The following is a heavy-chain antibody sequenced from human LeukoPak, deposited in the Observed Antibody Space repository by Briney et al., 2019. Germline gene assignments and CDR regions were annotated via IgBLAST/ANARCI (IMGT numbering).Heavy chain of an antibody. D-gene: IGHD2-15*01. J-gene: IGHJ4*02. CDR1: GFTFSSYS. Sequence: GGSLRLSCAASGFTFSSYSMNWVRQAPGKGLEWVSSISSSSSYIYYADSVKGRFTISRDNAKNTVYLQMNSLRAEDTAVYYCVRGRFCSSGGCYGDYWGQGTLVTVSS. CDR3: VRGRFCSSGGCYGDY. V-gene: IGHV3-21*04. CDR2: ISSSSSYI.